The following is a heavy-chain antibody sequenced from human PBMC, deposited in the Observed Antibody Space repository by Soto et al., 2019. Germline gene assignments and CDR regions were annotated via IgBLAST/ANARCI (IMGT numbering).Heavy chain of an antibody. CDR1: GGSISSSSYY. CDR3: ASNVATNRVGYFDY. Sequence: PSETLSLTCTVSGGSISSSSYYWGWIRQPPGKGLEWIGSIYYSGSTYYNPSLKSRVTISVDTSKNQFSLKLSSVTAADTAVYYCASNVATNRVGYFDYWGQGTLVTVSS. V-gene: IGHV4-39*01. D-gene: IGHD5-12*01. CDR2: IYYSGST. J-gene: IGHJ4*02.